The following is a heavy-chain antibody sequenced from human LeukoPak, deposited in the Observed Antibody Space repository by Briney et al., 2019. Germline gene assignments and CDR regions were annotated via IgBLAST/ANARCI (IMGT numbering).Heavy chain of an antibody. CDR3: ARAAYRRNWFDP. J-gene: IGHJ5*02. Sequence: SETLSLTCAVHGGSFSGYYWSWIRQPPGKGLEWIGEINHSGSTNYNPSLKSRVTISVDTSKSRFSLKLSSVTAADTAVYYCARAAYRRNWFDPWGQGTLVTVSS. D-gene: IGHD1-1*01. CDR2: INHSGST. V-gene: IGHV4-34*01. CDR1: GGSFSGYY.